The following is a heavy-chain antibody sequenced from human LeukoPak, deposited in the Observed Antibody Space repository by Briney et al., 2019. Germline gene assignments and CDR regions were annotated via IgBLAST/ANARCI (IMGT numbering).Heavy chain of an antibody. Sequence: GRSLRLSCAASGFTFSSFSMNWVRQAPGKGLEWVSSIRSSSGSIYYADSLKGRFTSSRDNAKNTLYLQIDSLRAEDTAVYYCARDTTYCGGGCYSLTDYWGQGTLVSVSS. CDR1: GFTFSSFS. J-gene: IGHJ4*02. CDR2: IRSSSGSI. V-gene: IGHV3-21*01. D-gene: IGHD2-21*02. CDR3: ARDTTYCGGGCYSLTDY.